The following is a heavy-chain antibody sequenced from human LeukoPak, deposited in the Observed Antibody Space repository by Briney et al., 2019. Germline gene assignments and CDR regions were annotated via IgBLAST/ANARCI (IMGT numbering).Heavy chain of an antibody. CDR3: ARDDQFRWFDY. J-gene: IGHJ4*02. CDR1: GVSISSGDYY. CDR2: IYYSGTT. Sequence: KPSQTLSLTCTVSGVSISSGDYYWSWIRQPPGKGLEWIGYIYYSGTTYYNPSLKSRITISVDTSKNQFSLKLSSVTAADTAVYYCARDDQFRWFDYWGQGTLVTVSS. D-gene: IGHD2-21*01. V-gene: IGHV4-30-4*08.